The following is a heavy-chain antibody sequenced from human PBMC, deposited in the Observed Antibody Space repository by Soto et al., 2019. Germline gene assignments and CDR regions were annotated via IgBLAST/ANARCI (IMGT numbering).Heavy chain of an antibody. V-gene: IGHV4-59*01. J-gene: IGHJ4*02. Sequence: SETLSLTCTVSGGSISSYYWSWIRQPPGKGLEWIGYIYYSGSTNYNPSLKSRVTISVDTSKNQFSLKLSSVTAADTAVYYCARVSFLEWHPFDYWGQGTLVTVSS. D-gene: IGHD3-3*02. CDR3: ARVSFLEWHPFDY. CDR1: GGSISSYY. CDR2: IYYSGST.